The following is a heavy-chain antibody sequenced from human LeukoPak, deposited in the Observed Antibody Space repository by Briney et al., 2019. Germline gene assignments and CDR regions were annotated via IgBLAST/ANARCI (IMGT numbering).Heavy chain of an antibody. CDR2: IYASGST. V-gene: IGHV4-4*07. CDR3: ARGASGSSHYFDY. J-gene: IGHJ4*02. D-gene: IGHD1-26*01. Sequence: SETLSLTCTVSGGSISGYYWSWIRQPAGKGLEWIGRIYASGSTNYSPSLKSRVTMSVDTSKNQFSLKLSSVTAADTAVYFCARGASGSSHYFDYWGQGTLVTVSS. CDR1: GGSISGYY.